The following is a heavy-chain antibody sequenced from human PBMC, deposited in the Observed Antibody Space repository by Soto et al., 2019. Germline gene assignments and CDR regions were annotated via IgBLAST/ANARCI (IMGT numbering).Heavy chain of an antibody. V-gene: IGHV1-46*03. J-gene: IGHJ3*02. CDR1: GFTFTSSA. D-gene: IGHD3-3*01. CDR2: INLSGGST. Sequence: ASVKVSCKASGFTFTSSAVQWVRQARGQRLEWMGRINLSGGSTNYAQKFQGRVTMTRDTSTSTVYMELSSLRSEDTAVYYCARGQRITIFGVVTKGAFDIWGQGTMVTV. CDR3: ARGQRITIFGVVTKGAFDI.